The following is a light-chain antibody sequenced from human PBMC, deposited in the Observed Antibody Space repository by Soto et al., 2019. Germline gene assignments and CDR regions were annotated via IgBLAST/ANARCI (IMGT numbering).Light chain of an antibody. CDR3: SSHTSSRTVI. CDR1: SSDVDIYNY. J-gene: IGLJ2*01. V-gene: IGLV2-14*03. Sequence: QSVLTQPASVSGSPGQSITISCTGTSSDVDIYNYVSWYQQHPGKAPKLMIYDVSNRPSGVSNRFSGSKSGNTASLTISGLQAEDEADYYCSSHTSSRTVIFGGGTKLTVL. CDR2: DVS.